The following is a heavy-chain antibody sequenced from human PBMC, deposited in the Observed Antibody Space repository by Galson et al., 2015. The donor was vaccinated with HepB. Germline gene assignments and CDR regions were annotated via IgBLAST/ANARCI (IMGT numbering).Heavy chain of an antibody. D-gene: IGHD5-24*01. Sequence: SLRLSCAASGFTFSSCGMHWVRQAPGKGLAWVAVISYDGSNKYYADSVKGRFTISRDNSKNTLSLQMNSLRAEDTAVYYCAKAWLQFSLPTMYFDYWGQGTLVTVSS. CDR3: AKAWLQFSLPTMYFDY. CDR2: ISYDGSNK. CDR1: GFTFSSCG. J-gene: IGHJ4*02. V-gene: IGHV3-30*18.